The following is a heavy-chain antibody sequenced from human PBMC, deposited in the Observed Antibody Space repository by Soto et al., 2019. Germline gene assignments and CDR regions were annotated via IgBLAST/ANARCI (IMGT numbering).Heavy chain of an antibody. D-gene: IGHD4-17*01. V-gene: IGHV4-59*01. CDR1: GGSISSYY. J-gene: IGHJ4*02. Sequence: QVQLQESGPGLVKPSETLSLTCTVSGGSISSYYWSWIRQPPGKGLEWIGDISYSGTTNYNPSLTSRVTISVDTSKNRFSLKLSSVPTADTAVYYCARAQGTVTPDYFDYWGQGILVTVSS. CDR2: ISYSGTT. CDR3: ARAQGTVTPDYFDY.